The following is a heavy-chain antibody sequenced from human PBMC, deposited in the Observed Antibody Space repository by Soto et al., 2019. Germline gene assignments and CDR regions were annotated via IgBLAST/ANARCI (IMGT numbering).Heavy chain of an antibody. D-gene: IGHD6-6*01. CDR1: GFTFSSYC. V-gene: IGHV3-7*01. J-gene: IGHJ3*02. CDR2: IKQDGSEK. CDR3: AVFSSLPIIGAFDI. Sequence: GVSLRLSCAASGFTFSSYCMSWVRQAPGKGLEWVANIKQDGSEKYYVDSVKGRFTISRDNAKNSLYLQMNSLRAEDTAVYYCAVFSSLPIIGAFDIWGQGTMVTVSS.